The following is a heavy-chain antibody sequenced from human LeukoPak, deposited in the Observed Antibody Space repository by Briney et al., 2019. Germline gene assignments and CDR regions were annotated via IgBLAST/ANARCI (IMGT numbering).Heavy chain of an antibody. V-gene: IGHV3-30-3*01. D-gene: IGHD6-19*01. J-gene: IGHJ4*02. CDR1: GFTFSSYA. Sequence: GGSLSLSCAASGFTFSSYAMHWVRQAPGKGLEWVAVISYDGSNEYYADSVKGRFTISRDNSKNTLYLQMNSLRAEDTAVYYCARARPVALFDYWGQGTLVTVSS. CDR2: ISYDGSNE. CDR3: ARARPVALFDY.